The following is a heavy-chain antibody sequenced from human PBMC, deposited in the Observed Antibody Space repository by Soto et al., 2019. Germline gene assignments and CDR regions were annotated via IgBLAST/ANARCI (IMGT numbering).Heavy chain of an antibody. CDR1: GYTFSNYG. CDR3: ARRPGTAIFGS. J-gene: IGHJ4*02. Sequence: ASVKVSCKASGYTFSNYGISWVRQAPGQGLEWMGWIRVYTDDTHYAQNFQGRVTMTADTSTTTAYMDLYNLTSDDTAGYFCARRPGTAIFGSWGPGTLVTVAS. D-gene: IGHD1-1*01. V-gene: IGHV1-18*04. CDR2: IRVYTDDT.